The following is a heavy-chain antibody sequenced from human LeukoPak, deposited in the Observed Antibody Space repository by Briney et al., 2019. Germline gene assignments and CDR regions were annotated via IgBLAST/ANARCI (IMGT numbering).Heavy chain of an antibody. CDR1: GFSFTYW. J-gene: IGHJ4*02. Sequence: GGSLRLSCAASGFSFTYWMAWVRQAPGKGLEWVAIMNPDGSEKKYADSVKGRFTISRDNAKNSLYLQMNSLRAEDTALYYCAKEFLSYSSGWHLNFDYWGQGTLVTVSS. CDR3: AKEFLSYSSGWHLNFDY. CDR2: MNPDGSEK. D-gene: IGHD6-19*01. V-gene: IGHV3-7*03.